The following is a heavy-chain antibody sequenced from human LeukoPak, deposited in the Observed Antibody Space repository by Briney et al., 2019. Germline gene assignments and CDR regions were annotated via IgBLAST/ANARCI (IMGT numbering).Heavy chain of an antibody. CDR2: IYDSGYT. Sequence: SETLSLTCTVSGGSISGWYWSWIRQPPGKGLEWIGYIYDSGYTNYNPSLKSRVTMSIDTSKNHFSLKLTSVTAADTATYYCARETSLAGFASGLGFNYWGQGILVTVSS. CDR3: ARETSLAGFASGLGFNY. V-gene: IGHV4-59*01. D-gene: IGHD6-19*01. CDR1: GGSISGWY. J-gene: IGHJ4*02.